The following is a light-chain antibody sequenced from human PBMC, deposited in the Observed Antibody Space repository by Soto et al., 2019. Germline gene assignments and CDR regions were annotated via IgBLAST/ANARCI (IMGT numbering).Light chain of an antibody. V-gene: IGKV3-20*01. J-gene: IGKJ1*01. Sequence: EIVLAQSPGTLSLSPGERATLSCRASRSVSSSYLAWYQQKPGQAPRLLIYGASSRATGTPDRFSGSGFGTDFTLTISRLEPEDFAVYYCQQYGSSPPWTFGQGTKVDIK. CDR2: GAS. CDR3: QQYGSSPPWT. CDR1: RSVSSSY.